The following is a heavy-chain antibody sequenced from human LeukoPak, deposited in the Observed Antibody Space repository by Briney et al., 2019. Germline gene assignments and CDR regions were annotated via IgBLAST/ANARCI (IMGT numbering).Heavy chain of an antibody. CDR2: IYPGDSDS. Sequence: GESLKISCQGSGYSFTTYWIGWVRQMPGKGLEWMGIIYPGDSDSRYSPSFQGQVTISADKSISTAYLQWSSLKASDTAMYYCALSGSYFGNWFDPWGQGTLVTVSS. CDR1: GYSFTTYW. J-gene: IGHJ5*02. D-gene: IGHD1-26*01. CDR3: ALSGSYFGNWFDP. V-gene: IGHV5-51*01.